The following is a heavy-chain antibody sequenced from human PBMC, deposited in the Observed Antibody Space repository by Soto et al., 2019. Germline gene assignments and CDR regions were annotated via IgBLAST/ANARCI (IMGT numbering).Heavy chain of an antibody. CDR1: GGPLATYY. D-gene: IGHD2-21*01. CDR2: IYYTGSS. V-gene: IGHV4-59*08. CDR3: ARLGAYYQSLDP. Sequence: PSETLSLTCNVSGGPLATYYWSWIRQPPGKGLEWIGFIYYTGSSSYNPSLKSRVTISVDTPKNQFSLKLSSVTAADTAVYYCARLGAYYQSLDPWGPGTLVTVSS. J-gene: IGHJ5*02.